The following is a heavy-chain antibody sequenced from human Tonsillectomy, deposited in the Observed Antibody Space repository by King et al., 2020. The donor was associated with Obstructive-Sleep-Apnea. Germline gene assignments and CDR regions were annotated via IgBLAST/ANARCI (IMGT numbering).Heavy chain of an antibody. CDR1: GDSISTSFY. Sequence: QLQESGPGLVKPSETLSLTCTVSGDSISTSFYWTWIRQPPGKGLEWIGRVYSIGNTYYSPSLTWRVSISVDTSKNQFSPHLRSVTAADPAVYYWASGPSLGEENDYWGQGTLVTVSS. D-gene: IGHD2-21*01. J-gene: IGHJ4*02. CDR3: ASGPSLGEENDY. V-gene: IGHV4-39*07. CDR2: VYSIGNT.